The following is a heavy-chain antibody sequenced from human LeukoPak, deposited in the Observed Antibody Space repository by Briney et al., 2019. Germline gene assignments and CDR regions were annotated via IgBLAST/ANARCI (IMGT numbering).Heavy chain of an antibody. Sequence: PGRSLRLSCAASGFTFSSYAMHWVRQAPGKGLEWVAVISYDGSNKYYADSVKGRFTISRDNSKNTLYLQMNSLRAEDTAVYYCARSYSSSWYEDVDYWGQGTLVTVSS. CDR3: ARSYSSSWYEDVDY. V-gene: IGHV3-30*04. CDR2: ISYDGSNK. D-gene: IGHD6-13*01. CDR1: GFTFSSYA. J-gene: IGHJ4*02.